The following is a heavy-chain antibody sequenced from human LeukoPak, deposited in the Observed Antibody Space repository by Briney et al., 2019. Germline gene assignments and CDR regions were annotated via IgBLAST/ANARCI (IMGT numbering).Heavy chain of an antibody. J-gene: IGHJ6*02. V-gene: IGHV3-30-3*01. D-gene: IGHD1-14*01. CDR3: ARERNHDWTTRNYGMDV. Sequence: GGSLRLSCAASGFTFSSYAMHWVRQAPGKGLEWVAVISYDGSNKYYADSVKGRVTISRDNSKNTLYLQMNSLRAEDTAVYYCARERNHDWTTRNYGMDVWGQGTTVTVSS. CDR1: GFTFSSYA. CDR2: ISYDGSNK.